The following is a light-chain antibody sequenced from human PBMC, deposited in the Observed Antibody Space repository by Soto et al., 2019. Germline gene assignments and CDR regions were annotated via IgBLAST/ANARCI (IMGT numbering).Light chain of an antibody. CDR2: AAS. Sequence: DIPKDRSPSSLSASVGDRVTITCGASQSINSYLNWYQQKPGKAPKLLIFAASNLQSGVPSRFSGSGSGPAYTLAVNSLQPEDFAPYYCQPSCSTPMTFGPGTRLEI. CDR1: QSINSY. V-gene: IGKV1-39*01. J-gene: IGKJ5*01. CDR3: QPSCSTPMT.